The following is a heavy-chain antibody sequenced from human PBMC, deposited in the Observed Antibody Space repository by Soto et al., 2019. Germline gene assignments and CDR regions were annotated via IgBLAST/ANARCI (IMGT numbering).Heavy chain of an antibody. D-gene: IGHD6-19*01. CDR3: ARLTGQWLEYFDY. CDR2: IYSGGST. Sequence: GGSLRLSCAASGFTVSSNYMSWVRQAPGKGLEWVSVIYSGGSTYYADSAKGRFTISRDNSKNTLYLQMNSLRAEDTAVYYCARLTGQWLEYFDYWGQGTLVTVSS. J-gene: IGHJ4*02. CDR1: GFTVSSNY. V-gene: IGHV3-53*01.